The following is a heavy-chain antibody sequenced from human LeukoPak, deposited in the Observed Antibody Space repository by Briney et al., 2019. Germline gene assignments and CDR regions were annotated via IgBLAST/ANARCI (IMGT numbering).Heavy chain of an antibody. V-gene: IGHV3-23*01. Sequence: GGSLRLSCAASGFTFSSYAMSWVRQAPGKGLEWVSAISGSGGSTYYADSVKGRFTISRDNSKNTLYLQMNSLRAEDTAVYYCAKDFSKVVVPADPSYYYYGMDVWGQGTTVTVSS. D-gene: IGHD2-2*01. CDR1: GFTFSSYA. CDR3: AKDFSKVVVPADPSYYYYGMDV. J-gene: IGHJ6*02. CDR2: ISGSGGST.